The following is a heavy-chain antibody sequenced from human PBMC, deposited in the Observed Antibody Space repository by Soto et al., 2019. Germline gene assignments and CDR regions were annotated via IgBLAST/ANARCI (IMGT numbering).Heavy chain of an antibody. CDR2: MNPNSGNT. D-gene: IGHD4-17*01. V-gene: IGHV1-8*01. J-gene: IGHJ3*02. Sequence: ASVKVSCKASGYTFPSYDINWVRQATGQGLEWMGWMNPNSGNTGYAQKFQGRVTMTRNTSISTAYMELSSLRSEDTAVYYCARSFNDYGDAFDIWGQGTMVTVSS. CDR1: GYTFPSYD. CDR3: ARSFNDYGDAFDI.